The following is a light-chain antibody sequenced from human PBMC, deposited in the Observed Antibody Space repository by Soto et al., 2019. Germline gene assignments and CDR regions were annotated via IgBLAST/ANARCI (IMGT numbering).Light chain of an antibody. CDR3: CSYAGSDTYV. V-gene: IGLV2-23*02. Sequence: QSALTQPASVSGSPGQSITISCTGTSNIVGNYNLVSWYQQHPGKAPKLMIYEVYKRPPGVSNRFSGSKSGITASLTISGLQAEDEGDYYCCSYAGSDTYVFGTGTKLTVL. CDR1: SNIVGNYNL. CDR2: EVY. J-gene: IGLJ1*01.